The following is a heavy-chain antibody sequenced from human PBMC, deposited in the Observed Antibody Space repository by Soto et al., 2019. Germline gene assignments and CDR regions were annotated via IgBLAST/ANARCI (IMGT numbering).Heavy chain of an antibody. D-gene: IGHD6-19*01. CDR3: AREVGAGPGWFDP. Sequence: PGGSLRLSCTGSGFTFGDFGMSWFRQAPGKGLEWVSSISSSSSYIYYADSVKGRFTISRDNAKNSLYLQMNSLRAEDTAVYYCAREVGAGPGWFDPWGQGTLVTVSS. CDR2: ISSSSSYI. CDR1: GFTFGDFG. V-gene: IGHV3-21*01. J-gene: IGHJ5*02.